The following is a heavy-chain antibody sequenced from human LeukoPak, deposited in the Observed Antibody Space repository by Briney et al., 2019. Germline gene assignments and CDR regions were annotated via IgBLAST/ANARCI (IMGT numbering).Heavy chain of an antibody. Sequence: PGGSLRLSCAASGLTFSNYAMSWVRQAPGKGLEWVSTISGSGGTTYYADSVKGRFTISRDNSKNTLSLQMNSLRAEDTALYYCTKAVSRSWTEDAFAIWGQGTMVTVSS. CDR1: GLTFSNYA. V-gene: IGHV3-23*01. J-gene: IGHJ3*02. D-gene: IGHD6-13*01. CDR3: TKAVSRSWTEDAFAI. CDR2: ISGSGGTT.